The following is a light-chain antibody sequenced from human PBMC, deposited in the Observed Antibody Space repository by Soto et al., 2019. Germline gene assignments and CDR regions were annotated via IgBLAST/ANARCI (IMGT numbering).Light chain of an antibody. CDR3: QQRSSWPIT. J-gene: IGKJ5*01. CDR2: DAS. CDR1: QSVTSY. Sequence: DIVLTQSPATRSLSPREGATLSCRASQSVTSYLAWYQQRPGQAPRLLINDASRRATGIPDRFSGSGSGADFTLTISSLEPEDFAVYYCQQRSSWPITFGQGTRLEIK. V-gene: IGKV3-11*01.